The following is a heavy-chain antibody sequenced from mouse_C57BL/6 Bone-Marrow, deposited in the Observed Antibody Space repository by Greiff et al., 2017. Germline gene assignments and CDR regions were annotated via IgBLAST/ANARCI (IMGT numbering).Heavy chain of an antibody. Sequence: QVQLQQSGAELARPGASVKLSCKASGYTFTSYGISWVKQRTGQGLEWIGEIYPRSGNTYYNEKFKGKATLTADKSSSTAYMELRSLTSEDSAVYFCARWGYDGYYDYAMYYWGQGTSVTVSS. V-gene: IGHV1-81*01. CDR2: IYPRSGNT. D-gene: IGHD2-3*01. J-gene: IGHJ4*01. CDR3: ARWGYDGYYDYAMYY. CDR1: GYTFTSYG.